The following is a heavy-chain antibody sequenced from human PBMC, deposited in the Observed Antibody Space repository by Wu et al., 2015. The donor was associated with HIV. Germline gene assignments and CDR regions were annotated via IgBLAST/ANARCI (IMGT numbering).Heavy chain of an antibody. D-gene: IGHD3-22*01. V-gene: IGHV1-18*01. CDR1: GYTFTSYG. J-gene: IGHJ4*02. Sequence: QVQLVQSGAEVKKPGASVKVSCKASGYTFTSYGISWVRQAPGQGLEWMGWISAYNGNTNYVQKLQGRVTMTTDTSTSTAYMELRSLRSDDTAVYYCARDSLYYYDSSGYYLDYWGQGTLVTVSS. CDR2: ISAYNGNT. CDR3: ARDSLYYYDSSGYYLDY.